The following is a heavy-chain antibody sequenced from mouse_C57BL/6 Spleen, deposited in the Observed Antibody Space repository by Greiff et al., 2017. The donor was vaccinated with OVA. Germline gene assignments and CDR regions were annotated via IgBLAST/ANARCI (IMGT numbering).Heavy chain of an antibody. CDR1: GYTFTDYN. J-gene: IGHJ1*03. CDR3: ARSGDYGYGGDFDV. V-gene: IGHV1-18*01. CDR2: INPNNGGT. Sequence: EVHLVESGPELVKPGASVKIPCKASGYTFTDYNMDWVKQSHGKSLEWIGDINPNNGGTIYNQKFKGKATLTVDKSSSTAYMELRSLTSEDTAVYYCARSGDYGYGGDFDVWGTGTTVTVSS. D-gene: IGHD2-2*01.